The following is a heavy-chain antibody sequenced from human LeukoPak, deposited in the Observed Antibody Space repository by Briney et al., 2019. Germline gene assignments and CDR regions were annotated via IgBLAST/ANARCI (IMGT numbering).Heavy chain of an antibody. CDR2: ISWNSGSI. D-gene: IGHD4-17*01. CDR1: GFTFSSYA. J-gene: IGHJ4*02. Sequence: GGSLRLSCAASGFTFSSYAMSWVRQAPGKGLEWVSGISWNSGSIGYADSVKGRFTISRDNAKNSLYLQMNSLRAEDTALYYCAKDISHYGDYYFDYWGQGTLVTVSS. CDR3: AKDISHYGDYYFDY. V-gene: IGHV3-9*01.